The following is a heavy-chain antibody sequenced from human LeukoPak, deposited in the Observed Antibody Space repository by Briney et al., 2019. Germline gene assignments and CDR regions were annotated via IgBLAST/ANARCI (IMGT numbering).Heavy chain of an antibody. J-gene: IGHJ6*03. Sequence: KISCKGSGYSFTSYWIGGVRQMPGEGLEWMGIIYPDDSDTRYSPSFEGQVIISVDKSISTAYLQWSSLKASDTATYYCARHGHCTNGVCYSNSYYYMVVWGKGTTVTVSS. CDR1: GYSFTSYW. CDR3: ARHGHCTNGVCYSNSYYYMVV. D-gene: IGHD2-8*01. V-gene: IGHV5-51*01. CDR2: IYPDDSDT.